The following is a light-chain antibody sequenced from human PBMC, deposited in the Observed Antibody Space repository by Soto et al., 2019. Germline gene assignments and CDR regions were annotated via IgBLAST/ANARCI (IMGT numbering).Light chain of an antibody. Sequence: QSVLTQPASVSGSPGQSITISCAGTMRDVGAYNLVSWYQQHPGRAPQLIIYEVRNRPPSISFRFSGSKSGNTASLTISELQAEDEADYYCSSYTSNSSLIFGGGTKLTVL. V-gene: IGLV2-14*01. CDR2: EVR. J-gene: IGLJ2*01. CDR3: SSYTSNSSLI. CDR1: MRDVGAYNL.